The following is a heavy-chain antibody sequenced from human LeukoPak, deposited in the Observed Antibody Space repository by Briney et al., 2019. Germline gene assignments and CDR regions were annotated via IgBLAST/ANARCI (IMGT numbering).Heavy chain of an antibody. V-gene: IGHV4-59*01. CDR1: GGSISGYY. D-gene: IGHD4-11*01. J-gene: IGHJ4*02. CDR2: VYSSGST. Sequence: SETLSLTCTVSGGSISGYYWSWIRQPPGERLEWIGYVYSSGSTDYNPSLKSRVTISIATSKNQFSLKLSSVTAADTAVYYCAREGTTVTHFDYWGRGTLVTVSS. CDR3: AREGTTVTHFDY.